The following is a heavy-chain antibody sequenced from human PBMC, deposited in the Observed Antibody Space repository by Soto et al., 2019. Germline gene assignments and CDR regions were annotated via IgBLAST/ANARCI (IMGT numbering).Heavy chain of an antibody. V-gene: IGHV4-38-2*02. D-gene: IGHD4-17*01. CDR3: ARDQLAYGDYVKWFDP. Sequence: PSETLSLTCAVSGYSISRGYYWGWIRQPPGEGLEWIGSIYHSGSTFCNPSLKSRVTISVDTSKNQFSLKLTSVTAADTAVYYCARDQLAYGDYVKWFDPWGQGTRVTVSS. J-gene: IGHJ5*02. CDR2: IYHSGST. CDR1: GYSISRGYY.